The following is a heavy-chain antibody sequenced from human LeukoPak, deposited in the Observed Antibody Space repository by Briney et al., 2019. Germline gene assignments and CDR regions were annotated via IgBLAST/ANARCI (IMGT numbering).Heavy chain of an antibody. CDR3: AKIDPHYYDYTGRRGPIDY. J-gene: IGHJ4*02. CDR1: GFNFSNYA. V-gene: IGHV3-23*05. Sequence: GGSLRLSCAASGFNFSNYAMTWVRQAPGKGLAWVSTISISGSNIYYADSVKGRLSISRDNSKNTLYLQLNSLRGEDTALYYCAKIDPHYYDYTGRRGPIDYWGQGSLVIVSS. D-gene: IGHD3-22*01. CDR2: ISISGSNI.